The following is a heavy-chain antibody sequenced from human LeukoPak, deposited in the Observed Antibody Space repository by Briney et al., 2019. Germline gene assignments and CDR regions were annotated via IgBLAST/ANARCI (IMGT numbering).Heavy chain of an antibody. J-gene: IGHJ4*02. CDR2: IWYDGSNK. CDR1: GFTFSSYG. V-gene: IGHV3-33*01. Sequence: GGSLRLSCAASGFTFSSYGMHWVRQAPGKGLEWVAVIWYDGSNKYYADSVKGRFTISRDNSKNTLYLQMNSLRAEETAVYYCARDSDDSSGYYLGYFDYWGQGTLVTVSS. CDR3: ARDSDDSSGYYLGYFDY. D-gene: IGHD3-22*01.